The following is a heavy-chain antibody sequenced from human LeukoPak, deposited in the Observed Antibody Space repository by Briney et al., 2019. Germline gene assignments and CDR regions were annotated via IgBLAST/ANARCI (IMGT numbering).Heavy chain of an antibody. CDR2: IYYSGST. D-gene: IGHD6-19*01. V-gene: IGHV4-59*01. Sequence: PSETLSLTCTVSGRSISSYYWSWIRQPPGKGLEWIGYIYYSGSTNYNPSLKSRVTISVDTSKNQFSLKLSSVTAADTAVYYCARDSVAGTFDYWGQGTLVTVSS. CDR1: GRSISSYY. J-gene: IGHJ4*02. CDR3: ARDSVAGTFDY.